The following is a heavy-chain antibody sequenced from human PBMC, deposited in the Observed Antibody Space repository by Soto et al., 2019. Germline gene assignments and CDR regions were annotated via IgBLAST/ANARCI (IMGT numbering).Heavy chain of an antibody. CDR3: ARGDTYYVNWYFDY. CDR2: ISAYSGNT. Sequence: QVPLVQSGAEVKKPGASVKVSCKTSGFTFTNYYINWVRQAPGQGLEVMGWISAYSGNTNYAQNLQGRDNMTTDTSASTAYLELRSLRSDDTAVYFCARGDTYYVNWYFDYWGKGNLVTVSS. V-gene: IGHV1-18*01. J-gene: IGHJ4*02. CDR1: GFTFTNYY. D-gene: IGHD1-1*01.